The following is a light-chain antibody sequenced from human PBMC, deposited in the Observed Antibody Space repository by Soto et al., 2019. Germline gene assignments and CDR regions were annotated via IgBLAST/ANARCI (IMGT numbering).Light chain of an antibody. CDR3: SSYTSSSTYV. CDR2: EVS. J-gene: IGLJ1*01. V-gene: IGLV2-14*01. CDR1: SSDVGGYNY. Sequence: ALTQPASVSGSPGQSITISCTGTSSDVGGYNYVSWYQQHPDKAPKLMIYEVSNRPSGVSNRFSGSKSGNTASLTISGLQAEDEADYYCSSYTSSSTYVFGTGTKVTVL.